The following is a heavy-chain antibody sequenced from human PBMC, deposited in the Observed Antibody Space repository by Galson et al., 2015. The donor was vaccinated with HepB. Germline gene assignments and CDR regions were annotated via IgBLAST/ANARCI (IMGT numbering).Heavy chain of an antibody. Sequence: SVKVSCKASGYTFTSYYMHWVRQAPGQGLEWMGIINPSGGSTSYAQKFQGRVTMTRDTSTSTVYMELSSLRSEDTAVYYCARQEDIVVVPAAIVNAFDNWGQGTMVTVSS. CDR2: INPSGGST. CDR1: GYTFTSYY. D-gene: IGHD2-2*01. V-gene: IGHV1-46*01. CDR3: ARQEDIVVVPAAIVNAFDN. J-gene: IGHJ3*02.